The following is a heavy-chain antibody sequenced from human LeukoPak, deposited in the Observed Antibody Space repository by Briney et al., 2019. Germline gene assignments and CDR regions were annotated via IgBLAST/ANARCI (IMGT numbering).Heavy chain of an antibody. Sequence: ASVKVSCKASGYTFTGYYMHWVRQAPGQGLEWMGWINPNSGGTNYAQKFQGRVTMTRDTSISTACMELSRLRSDDTAEYYCARELMTTVTGPLGYWGQGTLVTVSS. V-gene: IGHV1-2*02. CDR2: INPNSGGT. CDR3: ARELMTTVTGPLGY. D-gene: IGHD4-17*01. CDR1: GYTFTGYY. J-gene: IGHJ4*02.